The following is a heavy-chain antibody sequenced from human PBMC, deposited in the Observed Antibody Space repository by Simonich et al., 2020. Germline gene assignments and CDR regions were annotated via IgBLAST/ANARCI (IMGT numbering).Heavy chain of an antibody. D-gene: IGHD3-16*01. CDR1: GGSFSGYY. J-gene: IGHJ3*02. CDR2: INHSGST. V-gene: IGHV4-34*01. CDR3: ARPLGIVWAFDI. Sequence: QVQLQQWGAGLLKPSETLSLTCAVYGGSFSGYYWSWIRQPPGKGLEWIGEINHSGSTNYTPSLQSRVTISVDTSKNQFSLKLSSVTAAYTAVYYCARPLGIVWAFDIWGQGTMVTVSS.